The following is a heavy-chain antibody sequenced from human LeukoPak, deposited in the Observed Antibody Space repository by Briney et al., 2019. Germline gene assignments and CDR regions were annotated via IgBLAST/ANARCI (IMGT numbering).Heavy chain of an antibody. Sequence: ASVKVSCTASGYTFTGHHVHWVRQAPGLGLEWMGWIDPNSGDADSAQKFQGRVTMTSDTSINTAYMEMSGLRSDDTAIYYCTLYDHWGQGTLVTVSS. CDR2: IDPNSGDA. V-gene: IGHV1-2*02. J-gene: IGHJ4*02. CDR3: TLYDH. CDR1: GYTFTGHH. D-gene: IGHD3-22*01.